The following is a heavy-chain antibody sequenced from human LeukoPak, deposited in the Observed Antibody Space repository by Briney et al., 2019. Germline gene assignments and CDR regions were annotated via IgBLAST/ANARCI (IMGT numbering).Heavy chain of an antibody. Sequence: GRSLRLSCAASGFTFSSYSMHWVRQAPGKGLEWVAVLSYDGSNKYYADSVKGRFTISRDNSKNTLYLQMNSLRAEDTAVYYCARPALEWLLYDAFDIWGQGTMVTVSS. CDR1: GFTFSSYS. V-gene: IGHV3-30*04. CDR3: ARPALEWLLYDAFDI. J-gene: IGHJ3*02. CDR2: LSYDGSNK. D-gene: IGHD3-3*01.